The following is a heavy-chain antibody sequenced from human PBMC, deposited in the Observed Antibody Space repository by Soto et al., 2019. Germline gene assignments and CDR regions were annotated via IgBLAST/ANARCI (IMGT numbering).Heavy chain of an antibody. CDR2: IYHSGST. Sequence: SETLSLTCAVSGYSISSGYYWGWIRQPPGKGLEWIGSIYHSGSTYYNPSLKSRVTISVDTSKNQFSLKLSSVTAADTAVYYCARGQIAVAGTFDYWGQGTLVTVPQ. J-gene: IGHJ4*02. CDR3: ARGQIAVAGTFDY. CDR1: GYSISSGYY. D-gene: IGHD6-19*01. V-gene: IGHV4-38-2*01.